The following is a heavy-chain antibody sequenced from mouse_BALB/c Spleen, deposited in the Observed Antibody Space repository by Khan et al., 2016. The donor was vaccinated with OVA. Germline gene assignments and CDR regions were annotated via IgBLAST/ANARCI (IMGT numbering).Heavy chain of an antibody. J-gene: IGHJ2*01. Sequence: QVQLQLSGPQLVRPGESVKISCKGSGYTFTDYAMHWVKHSHAKSLEWIGVISIYYDNINYNQTLNGKATMTVDKSSSTAYMSLARLTSEDSANYDGARGGQWLRRGGGNSDYWGQGTTLTVSS. CDR1: GYTFTDYA. D-gene: IGHD2-2*01. V-gene: IGHV1S137*01. CDR3: ARGGQWLRRGGGNSDY. CDR2: ISIYYDNI.